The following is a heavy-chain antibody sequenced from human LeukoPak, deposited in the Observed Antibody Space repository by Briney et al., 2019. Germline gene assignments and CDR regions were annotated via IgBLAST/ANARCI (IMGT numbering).Heavy chain of an antibody. CDR3: ARYNMLAYCGGDCYYYFDY. V-gene: IGHV4-59*08. D-gene: IGHD2-21*02. CDR1: GDSISSYY. Sequence: PSETLSLTCTVSGDSISSYYWSWIRQPPGKGLEWIGYIYYSGSTNYNPSLKSRVTISVDTSKNQFSLKLSSVTAADTAVYYCARYNMLAYCGGDCYYYFDYWGQGTLVTVSS. CDR2: IYYSGST. J-gene: IGHJ4*02.